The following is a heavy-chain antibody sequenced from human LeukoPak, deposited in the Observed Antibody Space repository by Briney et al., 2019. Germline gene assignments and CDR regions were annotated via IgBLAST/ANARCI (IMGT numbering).Heavy chain of an antibody. Sequence: ASVKVSCKASGYTFTGYYMHWVRQAPGQGLERIGWINPNSGGTNYAQKFQGRVTMTRDTSISTAYMELSRLRSDDTAVYYCARTLDYREVDYWGQGTLVTVSS. CDR1: GYTFTGYY. J-gene: IGHJ4*02. D-gene: IGHD4-11*01. CDR2: INPNSGGT. V-gene: IGHV1-2*02. CDR3: ARTLDYREVDY.